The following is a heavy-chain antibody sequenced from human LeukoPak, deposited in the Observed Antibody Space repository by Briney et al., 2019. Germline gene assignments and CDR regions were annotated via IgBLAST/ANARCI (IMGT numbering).Heavy chain of an antibody. CDR2: IIGTGASP. V-gene: IGHV3-23*01. CDR3: ARRGAGSGGLDY. D-gene: IGHD6-19*01. J-gene: IGHJ4*02. Sequence: GGSLTFSCAASGFSFSLYAMNWVRQAPGKGLEWVSTIIGTGASPYYAASVRGRFTVSRDSSKNMFYLQMNSLRAEDTAIYYCARRGAGSGGLDYWGQGTLVTVSS. CDR1: GFSFSLYA.